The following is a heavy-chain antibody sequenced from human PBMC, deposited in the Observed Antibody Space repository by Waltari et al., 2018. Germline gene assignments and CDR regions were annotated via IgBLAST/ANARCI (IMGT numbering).Heavy chain of an antibody. CDR1: GFTFIRYR. Sequence: EVQLVESGGGLVQPGGSLRLSWSASGFTFIRYRMHGVRQAPGKGLEGLSSISSSSSTIYSPDSVKGRFTISRDNAKNSLYLQMNSLRAEDTAVYDCARAGIYELGYWCQGTLVTVSS. V-gene: IGHV3-48*04. CDR3: ARAGIYELGY. J-gene: IGHJ4*02. D-gene: IGHD3-10*01. CDR2: ISSSSSTI.